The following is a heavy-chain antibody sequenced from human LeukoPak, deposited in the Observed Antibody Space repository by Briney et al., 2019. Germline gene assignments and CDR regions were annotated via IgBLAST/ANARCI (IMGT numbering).Heavy chain of an antibody. D-gene: IGHD3-10*01. CDR2: IKQDGSEK. J-gene: IGHJ6*03. CDR3: ARDTLYGSGSYYTVKYYYYMDV. V-gene: IGHV3-7*01. CDR1: GFTISSYW. Sequence: GGTLRLSCAASGFTISSYWMSWVRQAPGKGLEWLANIKQDGSEKYYVDSVKGRFTISRDNANNSLYLQMNSLRAEDAAVYYCARDTLYGSGSYYTVKYYYYMDVWGKGTTVTVSS.